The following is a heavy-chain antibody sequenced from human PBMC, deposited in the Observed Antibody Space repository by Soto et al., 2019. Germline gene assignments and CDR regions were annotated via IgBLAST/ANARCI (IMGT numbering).Heavy chain of an antibody. V-gene: IGHV4-59*01. CDR1: GGSISSYY. D-gene: IGHD6-13*01. CDR3: AGFYSSPGFDP. J-gene: IGHJ5*02. Sequence: PSETLSLTCTVSGGSISSYYWSWIRQPPGKGLEWIGYIYYSGSTNYNPSLKSRVTISVDTSKNQFSVRLSSVTAADTAGSYGAGFYSSPGFDPWGQGTLVTVSS. CDR2: IYYSGST.